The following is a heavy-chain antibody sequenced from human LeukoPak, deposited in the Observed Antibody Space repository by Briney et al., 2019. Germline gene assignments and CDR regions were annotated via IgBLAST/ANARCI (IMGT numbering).Heavy chain of an antibody. CDR3: ASTQKIVEMATIGYYFDY. Sequence: SVKVSCKASGGTFSSYAISWVRQAPGQGLEWMGGIIPIFGTANYAQKFQGRVTITADESTSTAYMELSSLRSEDTAVYYCASTQKIVEMATIGYYFDYWGQGTLVTVSS. D-gene: IGHD5-24*01. CDR1: GGTFSSYA. J-gene: IGHJ4*02. CDR2: IIPIFGTA. V-gene: IGHV1-69*13.